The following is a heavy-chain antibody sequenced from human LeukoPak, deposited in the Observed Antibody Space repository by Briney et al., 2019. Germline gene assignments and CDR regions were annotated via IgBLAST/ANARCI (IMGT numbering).Heavy chain of an antibody. J-gene: IGHJ4*02. CDR2: T. V-gene: IGHV1-2*02. Sequence: TNYAQKFQGRVTMTRDTSISTAYMELSRLRSDDTAVYYCARDYHYYDSSGYYHKLLFAYWGQGTLVTVSS. D-gene: IGHD3-22*01. CDR3: ARDYHYYDSSGYYHKLLFAY.